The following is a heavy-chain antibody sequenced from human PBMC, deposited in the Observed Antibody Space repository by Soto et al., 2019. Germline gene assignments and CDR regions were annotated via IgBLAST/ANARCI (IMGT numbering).Heavy chain of an antibody. V-gene: IGHV3-21*01. J-gene: IGHJ6*02. Sequence: EVQLVESGGGLVKPGGSLRLSCAVSGFTFSDFDMTWVRQAPGKGLEWVSSITSNSVYVYYADSLKGRFSISRDNAKSFLYLQMNGLTADDTAVYYCARDLSGGNFFYHGLDVWGQGTTVTVSS. CDR3: ARDLSGGNFFYHGLDV. CDR2: ITSNSVYV. CDR1: GFTFSDFD. D-gene: IGHD1-26*01.